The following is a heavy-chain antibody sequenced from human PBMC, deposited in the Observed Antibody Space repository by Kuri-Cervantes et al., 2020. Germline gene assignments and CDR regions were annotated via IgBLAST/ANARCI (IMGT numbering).Heavy chain of an antibody. CDR2: ISSSGSTI. CDR3: ARDPVDTAMVNAFDI. V-gene: IGHV3-48*03. CDR1: GFSFSNYA. J-gene: IGHJ3*02. D-gene: IGHD5-18*01. Sequence: GESLKISCAASGFSFSNYAMHWVRQATGKGLEWVSYISSSGSTIYYADSVKGRFTISRDNAKNSLYLQMNSLRAEDTAVYYCARDPVDTAMVNAFDIWGQGTMVTVSS.